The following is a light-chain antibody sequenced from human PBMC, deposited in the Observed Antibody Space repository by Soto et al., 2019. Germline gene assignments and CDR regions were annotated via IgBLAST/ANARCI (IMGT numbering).Light chain of an antibody. Sequence: QTVVTQESSFSVSPGRTVTLTCGLSSGSVSTAYYPSWYQQTPGQAPRALIYNTNTRSSGVPDRFSGSILGNKAALTITGAQADEEPDYYCVLYMGSGLWVFGGGTKLTVL. CDR3: VLYMGSGLWV. CDR1: SGSVSTAYY. CDR2: NTN. V-gene: IGLV8-61*01. J-gene: IGLJ3*02.